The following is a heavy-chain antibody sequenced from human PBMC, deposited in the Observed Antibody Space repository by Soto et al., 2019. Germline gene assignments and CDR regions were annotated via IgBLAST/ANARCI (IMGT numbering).Heavy chain of an antibody. J-gene: IGHJ3*02. Sequence: SGGGVVQPGRSLRLSCAASGFTFSSYGMHWVRQAPGKGLEWVAVIWYDGSNKYYADSVKGRFTISRDNSKNTLYLQMNSLRAEDTAVYYCAREGRYDFWSGYRPGAFDIWGQGTMVTVSS. D-gene: IGHD3-3*01. CDR2: IWYDGSNK. CDR1: GFTFSSYG. V-gene: IGHV3-33*01. CDR3: AREGRYDFWSGYRPGAFDI.